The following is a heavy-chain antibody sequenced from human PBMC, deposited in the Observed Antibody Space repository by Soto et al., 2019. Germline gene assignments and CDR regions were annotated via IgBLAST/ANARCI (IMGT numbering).Heavy chain of an antibody. CDR3: AGYYSGGRSYGDRFDP. Sequence: ASVKVSCKASGYTFTSYGISWVRQAPGQGLEWMGWISAYNGNTNYAQKLQGRVTMTTDTSTSTAYMELRGLRSDDTAVYYCAGYYSGGRSYGDRFDPWGQGTLVTVSS. CDR2: ISAYNGNT. D-gene: IGHD2-15*01. V-gene: IGHV1-18*01. CDR1: GYTFTSYG. J-gene: IGHJ5*02.